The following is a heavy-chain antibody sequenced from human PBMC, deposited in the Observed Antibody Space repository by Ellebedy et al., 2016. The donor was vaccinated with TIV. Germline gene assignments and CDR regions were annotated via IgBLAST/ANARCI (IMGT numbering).Heavy chain of an antibody. CDR3: AKGITAAVVEGSLFDP. J-gene: IGHJ5*02. D-gene: IGHD6-13*01. Sequence: GGSLRLXXAASGFTFSSYTMRWVRQAPGKGLEWVSDISGSGGGTYYADSVKGRFTTSRDNSKNTLYLQMNSLRVEDTAVYYCAKGITAAVVEGSLFDPWGQGTLVTVSS. CDR2: ISGSGGGT. CDR1: GFTFSSYT. V-gene: IGHV3-23*01.